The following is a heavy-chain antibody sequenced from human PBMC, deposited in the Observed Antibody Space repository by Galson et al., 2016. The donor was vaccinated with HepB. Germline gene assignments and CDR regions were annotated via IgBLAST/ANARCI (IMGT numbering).Heavy chain of an antibody. D-gene: IGHD4-23*01. J-gene: IGHJ3*01. CDR3: VIRPFHGGLPDGFDV. CDR2: VYPSDSDT. CDR1: GYSFTTYW. V-gene: IGHV5-51*01. Sequence: QSGAEVKKPGESLKISCKGYGYSFTTYWIGWVRQIPGKGLEWMGVVYPSDSDTRYSPSLQGQVTISADKSISTAYLQWSSLKASDTAIYHCVIRPFHGGLPDGFDVWGQGTVVTVSS.